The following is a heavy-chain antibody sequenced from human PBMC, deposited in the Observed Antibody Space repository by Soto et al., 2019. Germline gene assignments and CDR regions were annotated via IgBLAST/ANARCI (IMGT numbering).Heavy chain of an antibody. J-gene: IGHJ4*02. CDR3: ARNNGRENYYDSSGYWYYFDY. V-gene: IGHV4-59*01. CDR2: IYYSGST. Sequence: SETLSLTCTVSGGSISSYYWSWIRQPPGKGLEWIGYIYYSGSTNYNPSLKSRVTISVDTSKNQFSLKLSSVTAADTAVYYCARNNGRENYYDSSGYWYYFDYWGQGTLVTVS. D-gene: IGHD3-22*01. CDR1: GGSISSYY.